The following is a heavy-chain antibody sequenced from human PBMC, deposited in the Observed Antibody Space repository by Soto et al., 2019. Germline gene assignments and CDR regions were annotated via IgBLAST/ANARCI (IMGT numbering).Heavy chain of an antibody. J-gene: IGHJ5*02. CDR3: ARGYCTTTVCDPWFDP. Sequence: GESLKISCTGVGYSFTSYWIGWVRQMPGKGLEWMGIIYPGDSDTRYSPSFQGQVTISADKSITTAYLQWSSLKASDTAMYYCARGYCTTTVCDPWFDPWGQGTLVTVS. D-gene: IGHD2-8*01. CDR1: GYSFTSYW. CDR2: IYPGDSDT. V-gene: IGHV5-51*01.